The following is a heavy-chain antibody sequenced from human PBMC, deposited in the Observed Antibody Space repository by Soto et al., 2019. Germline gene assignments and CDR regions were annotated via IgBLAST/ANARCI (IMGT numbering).Heavy chain of an antibody. Sequence: GGSLRLSCAASGFRFDDYNIHWVRQAPGKGLEWVSLITWNGGNTYYADSVKGRFTISRDGTTKSVSLQMTSLKTEDTGLYYCARETLSFGSALDVWGQGTTVTVSS. D-gene: IGHD3-3*01. CDR2: ITWNGGNT. J-gene: IGHJ6*02. CDR1: GFRFDDYN. V-gene: IGHV3-43*01. CDR3: ARETLSFGSALDV.